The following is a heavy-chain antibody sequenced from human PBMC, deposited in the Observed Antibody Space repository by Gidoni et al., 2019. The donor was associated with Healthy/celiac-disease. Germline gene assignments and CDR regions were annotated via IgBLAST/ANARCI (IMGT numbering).Heavy chain of an antibody. J-gene: IGHJ4*02. CDR1: GFPFDDYA. CDR2: ISWNSGSI. V-gene: IGHV3-9*01. D-gene: IGHD3-9*01. Sequence: EVQLVESGGGLVQPGRSLRLSCAASGFPFDDYAMHWVRQAPGKGLEWVSGISWNSGSIGYADSVKGRFTISRDNAKNSLYLQMNSLRAEDTALYYCAKDVIDILTGGEIDYWGQGTLVTVSS. CDR3: AKDVIDILTGGEIDY.